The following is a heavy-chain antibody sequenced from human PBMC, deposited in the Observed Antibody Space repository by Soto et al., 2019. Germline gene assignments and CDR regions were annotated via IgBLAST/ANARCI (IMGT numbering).Heavy chain of an antibody. J-gene: IGHJ4*02. D-gene: IGHD3-10*01. Sequence: QVQLVQSGAEAKKPGASVKVSCKASGYTFTSYYMHWVRQAPGQGVEWMGIINHSGGSTSYAQKFKGRVTMTRDTSTSTVYMELSSLRSEDTAVYYCARDRDITMVRGVINYFDYWGQGTLVTVSS. CDR2: INHSGGST. CDR3: ARDRDITMVRGVINYFDY. CDR1: GYTFTSYY. V-gene: IGHV1-46*01.